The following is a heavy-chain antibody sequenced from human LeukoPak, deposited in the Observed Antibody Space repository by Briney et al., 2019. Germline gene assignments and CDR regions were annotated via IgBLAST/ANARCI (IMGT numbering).Heavy chain of an antibody. CDR2: VYDSGTT. D-gene: IGHD3-10*01. V-gene: IGHV4-59*01. J-gene: IGHJ3*02. CDR1: GGSISRYY. CDR3: ARSYRRGAITMIRGVANRGAFDI. Sequence: SETLSLTCTVSGGSISRYYWSWIRQPPGKGLEWFGYVYDSGTTNYNPSLKSRVTISVDTSKNQFSLKLSSVTAADTAVYYCARSYRRGAITMIRGVANRGAFDIWGQGTMVTVSS.